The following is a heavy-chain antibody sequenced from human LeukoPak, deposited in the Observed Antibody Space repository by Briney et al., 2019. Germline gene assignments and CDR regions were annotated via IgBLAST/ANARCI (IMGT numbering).Heavy chain of an antibody. CDR2: ISYDGSNK. V-gene: IGHV3-30*18. CDR3: AKDGWAFDY. CDR1: GFTFSSYG. Sequence: PGGSLRLSCAASGFTFSSYGMHWVRQAPGKGLEWVAVISYDGSNKYYADSVKGRFTISRDNSKDTLYLQMNSLRAEDTAVYYCAKDGWAFDYWGQGTLVTVSS. D-gene: IGHD2-2*03. J-gene: IGHJ4*02.